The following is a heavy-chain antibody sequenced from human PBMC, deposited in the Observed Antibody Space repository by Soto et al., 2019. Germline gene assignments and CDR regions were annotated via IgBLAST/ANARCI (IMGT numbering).Heavy chain of an antibody. Sequence: GGSLRLSCAASGFTFSNAWMNWVRQAPGKGLEWVGRIKSKTDGGTTDYAAPVKGRFTISRDDSKNTLYLQMNSLKTEDTAVYYCTTEEGIAARTNFDYWGQGTLVTVSS. CDR2: IKSKTDGGTT. D-gene: IGHD6-6*01. CDR3: TTEEGIAARTNFDY. CDR1: GFTFSNAW. J-gene: IGHJ4*02. V-gene: IGHV3-15*07.